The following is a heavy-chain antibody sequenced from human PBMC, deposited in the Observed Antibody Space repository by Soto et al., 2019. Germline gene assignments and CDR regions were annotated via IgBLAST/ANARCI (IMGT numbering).Heavy chain of an antibody. V-gene: IGHV3-23*01. D-gene: IGHD2-21*02. CDR3: TTWLTAHFDY. Sequence: LRLSCAASGFTFSSYTLNWVRRAPGKGLEWVATSSDRRTGNTHYSDSVRGRFTLSRDYSRNILFLQMDSLRADDTALYYCTTWLTAHFDYWGRGTQVTVSS. CDR1: GFTFSSYT. CDR2: SSDRRTGNT. J-gene: IGHJ4*02.